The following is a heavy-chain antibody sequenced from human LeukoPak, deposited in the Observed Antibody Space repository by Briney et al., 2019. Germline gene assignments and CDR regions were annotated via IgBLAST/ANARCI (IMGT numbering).Heavy chain of an antibody. D-gene: IGHD3-22*01. Sequence: GGSLRLSCAASGFTFSSYAMSWVRQAPGKGLEWVSVISGSGGSTYYADSVKGRFTISRDNSKNTLYLQMNSLRAEDTAVYYCAKDRDSGGYLRDAFDIWGQGTMVTVSS. CDR3: AKDRDSGGYLRDAFDI. V-gene: IGHV3-23*01. CDR1: GFTFSSYA. J-gene: IGHJ3*02. CDR2: ISGSGGST.